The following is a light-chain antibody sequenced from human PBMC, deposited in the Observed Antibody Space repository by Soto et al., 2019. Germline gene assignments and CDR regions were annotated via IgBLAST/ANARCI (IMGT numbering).Light chain of an antibody. CDR2: GAS. CDR1: QSFSSDY. Sequence: EIVLTQSPGTLSLSPGERATLSCRASQSFSSDYLAWYQQKPGQAPRLLIYGASSRATGIPDRFSGSGSGTDFTLTISSLEPEDFAVYYCQQRSNWPPITFGQGTRLEIK. V-gene: IGKV3D-20*02. J-gene: IGKJ5*01. CDR3: QQRSNWPPIT.